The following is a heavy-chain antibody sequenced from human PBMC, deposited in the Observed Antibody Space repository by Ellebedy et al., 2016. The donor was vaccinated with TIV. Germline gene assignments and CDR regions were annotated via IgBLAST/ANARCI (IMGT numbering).Heavy chain of an antibody. J-gene: IGHJ4*02. CDR2: ISAYNGNT. D-gene: IGHD2-2*01. CDR3: ARDRREYCSSINRYLGSAY. CDR1: GYTFTSYG. Sequence: ASVKVSXXASGYTFTSYGISWVRQAPGQGLEWMGWISAYNGNTNYAQKLQGRVTMTTDTSTSTAYMELRSLRSDDTAVYYCARDRREYCSSINRYLGSAYWGQGTLVTVSS. V-gene: IGHV1-18*01.